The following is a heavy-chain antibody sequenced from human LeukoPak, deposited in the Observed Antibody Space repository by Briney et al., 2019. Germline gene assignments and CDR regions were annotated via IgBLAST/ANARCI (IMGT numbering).Heavy chain of an antibody. D-gene: IGHD6-13*01. V-gene: IGHV3-7*04. CDR1: GFTFSSYW. Sequence: GGSLRLSCAASGFTFSSYWMSWVRQAPGKGLEWVANIKQDGSEKYYVDSVKGRFTISRDNAKNSLYLQMNSLRAEDTAVYYCARGSSSSWYGGGLFDYWGQGTLSPSPQ. CDR2: IKQDGSEK. J-gene: IGHJ4*02. CDR3: ARGSSSSWYGGGLFDY.